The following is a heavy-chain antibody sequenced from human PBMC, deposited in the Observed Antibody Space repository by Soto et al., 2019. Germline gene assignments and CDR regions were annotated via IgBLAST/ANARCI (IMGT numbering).Heavy chain of an antibody. V-gene: IGHV4-31*03. J-gene: IGHJ6*04. Sequence: PSETLSLTCTVSGGSISSGGYYWSWIREHPGKGLDWIGYIYYSGSTYYNPSLKSRVTISVDTSKNQFSLKLSSVTAADTAVYYCASDRVGYYYESSGGMDVWGEGTKVTVSS. CDR2: IYYSGST. CDR3: ASDRVGYYYESSGGMDV. D-gene: IGHD3-22*01. CDR1: GGSISSGGYY.